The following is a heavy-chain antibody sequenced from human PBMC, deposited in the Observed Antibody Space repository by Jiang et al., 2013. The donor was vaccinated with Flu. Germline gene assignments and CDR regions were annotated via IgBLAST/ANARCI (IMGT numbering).Heavy chain of an antibody. CDR1: GGSISSGGYY. Sequence: GSGLVKPSQTLSLTCTVSGGSISSGGYYWSWIRQHPGKGLEWIGYIYYSGSTYYNPSLKSRVTISVDTSKNQFSLKLSSVTAADTAVYYCARVGYCSSTSCYTSYWYFDLWGRGTLVTVSS. CDR2: IYYSGST. D-gene: IGHD2-2*02. V-gene: IGHV4-31*03. CDR3: ARVGYCSSTSCYTSYWYFDL. J-gene: IGHJ2*01.